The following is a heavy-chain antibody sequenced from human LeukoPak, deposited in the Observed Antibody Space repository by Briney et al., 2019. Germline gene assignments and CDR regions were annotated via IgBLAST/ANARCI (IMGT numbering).Heavy chain of an antibody. CDR2: IYPGDSDT. D-gene: IGHD2-21*02. CDR1: GYSFSTYW. CDR3: ARSGRGDYGGSLDY. V-gene: IGHV5-51*01. J-gene: IGHJ4*02. Sequence: GESLKISCKASGYSFSTYWIGWVRQLPGKGLEWMGIIYPGDSDTRYSPSFQGQVTMSADKSISTAYLQWSSLKAADTAMYYCARSGRGDYGGSLDYWGQGTLVTVSS.